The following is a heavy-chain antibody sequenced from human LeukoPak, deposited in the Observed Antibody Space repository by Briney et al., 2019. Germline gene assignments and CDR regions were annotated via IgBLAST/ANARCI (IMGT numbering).Heavy chain of an antibody. Sequence: PGGSLRLSCAASGFTFSSYGMHWVRQAPGKGLEWVAFIRYDGSNKYYADSVKGRFTISRDNSKNTLYLQMNSLRAEDTAVYYCAKIPSYEWELPINDYWGQGILVTVSS. D-gene: IGHD1-26*01. V-gene: IGHV3-30*02. CDR2: IRYDGSNK. J-gene: IGHJ4*02. CDR1: GFTFSSYG. CDR3: AKIPSYEWELPINDY.